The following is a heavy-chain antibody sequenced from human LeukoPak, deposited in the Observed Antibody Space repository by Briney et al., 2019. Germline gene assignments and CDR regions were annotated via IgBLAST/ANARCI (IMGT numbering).Heavy chain of an antibody. Sequence: PSETLSLTCTVSGGSISSYYWSWIRQPPGKGLEWIGYIYYSGSTNYNPSLKSRVTISVDTSKNQFSLSLSSVTAADTGVYYCARSEFDWLFQGHYYFDYWGQGTLVTVSS. CDR3: ARSEFDWLFQGHYYFDY. V-gene: IGHV4-59*01. CDR2: IYYSGST. CDR1: GGSISSYY. J-gene: IGHJ4*02. D-gene: IGHD3-9*01.